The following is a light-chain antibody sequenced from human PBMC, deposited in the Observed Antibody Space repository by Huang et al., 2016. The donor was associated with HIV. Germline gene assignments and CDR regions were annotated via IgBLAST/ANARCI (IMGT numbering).Light chain of an antibody. V-gene: IGKV1-27*01. J-gene: IGKJ1*01. CDR3: QRYDIAPRA. CDR2: GAS. CDR1: QDIGNF. Sequence: DIQMTQSPASLSASTGVRVTLTCRASQDIGNFVAWFQQKPGKVPRLLVYGASLLQSGVPSRFTGRGSGTDFSLTITNFQPEDIATYYCQRYDIAPRAFGQGTKV.